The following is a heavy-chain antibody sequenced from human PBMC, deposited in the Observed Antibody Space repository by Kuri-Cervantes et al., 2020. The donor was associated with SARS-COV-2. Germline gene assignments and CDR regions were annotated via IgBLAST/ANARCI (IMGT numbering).Heavy chain of an antibody. Sequence: GESLKILCAASGFTFSSYSMNWVRQAPGKGLEWVSSISSSSSYIYYADSVKGRLTISRDNAKNSLYLQMNSLRAEDTAVYYCARSRSTANLDYWGQGTLVTVSS. CDR3: ARSRSTANLDY. CDR1: GFTFSSYS. J-gene: IGHJ4*02. CDR2: ISSSSSYI. D-gene: IGHD2-21*02. V-gene: IGHV3-21*01.